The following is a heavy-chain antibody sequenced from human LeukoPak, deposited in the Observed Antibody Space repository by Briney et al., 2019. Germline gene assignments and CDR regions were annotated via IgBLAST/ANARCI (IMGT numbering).Heavy chain of an antibody. D-gene: IGHD4-17*01. CDR3: ARDQRYGDYWSGFDY. CDR1: GFTFSSYG. J-gene: IGHJ4*02. Sequence: GRSLRLSCAASGFTFSSYGMHWVRQAPGKGLEWVAVIWYDGSNKYYADSVKGRFTISRDNSKNTLYLQMNSLRAEDTAVYYCARDQRYGDYWSGFDYWGQGTLATVSS. V-gene: IGHV3-33*01. CDR2: IWYDGSNK.